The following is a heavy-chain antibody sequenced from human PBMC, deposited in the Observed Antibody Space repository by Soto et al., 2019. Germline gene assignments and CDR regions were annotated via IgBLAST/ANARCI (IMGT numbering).Heavy chain of an antibody. CDR3: ARDDLGLPFFDS. CDR2: ISSSSTTI. CDR1: GFTFSTYS. D-gene: IGHD7-27*01. Sequence: EVQLVESGGGLVQPGGSLRLSCAASGFTFSTYSMNWVRQAPGKGLEWVSYISSSSTTIYYADSVKGRFTISRDNAKNSLYLQMNSLRDEDTAVYYCARDDLGLPFFDSWGQGTLVTVSS. J-gene: IGHJ4*02. V-gene: IGHV3-48*02.